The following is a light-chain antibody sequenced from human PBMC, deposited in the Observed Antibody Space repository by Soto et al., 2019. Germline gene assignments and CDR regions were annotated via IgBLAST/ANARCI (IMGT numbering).Light chain of an antibody. Sequence: QSALTQPRSVSGSPGQSVTISCTGTSSDVGRYNIVSWYQQHPGKVPKLIIYEVSKRSSGVPDRFSGSKSGNTASLTISGLQAEDEADYYCSSYAGAVVFGGGTKLAVL. J-gene: IGLJ2*01. CDR1: SSDVGRYNI. CDR3: SSYAGAVV. V-gene: IGLV2-11*01. CDR2: EVS.